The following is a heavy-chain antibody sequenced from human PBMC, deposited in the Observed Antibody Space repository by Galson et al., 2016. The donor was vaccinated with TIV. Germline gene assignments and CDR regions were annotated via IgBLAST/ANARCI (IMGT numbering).Heavy chain of an antibody. D-gene: IGHD5-12*01. J-gene: IGHJ4*02. Sequence: CAATGFRFYEFEMSWVRQAPGKGLEWVSAISAGATNKYYADSVKGRFTVSRDNSDNTLFLHMDRLKVEDTAMYYCAKDRGSYEAFDYWGQGVLVTVSS. CDR1: GFRFYEFE. CDR3: AKDRGSYEAFDY. CDR2: ISAGATNK. V-gene: IGHV3-23*01.